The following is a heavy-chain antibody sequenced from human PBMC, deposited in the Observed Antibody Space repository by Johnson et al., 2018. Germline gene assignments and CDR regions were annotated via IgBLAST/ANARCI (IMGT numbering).Heavy chain of an antibody. V-gene: IGHV3-48*02. J-gene: IGHJ1*01. CDR2: ISSSSSTK. Sequence: VQLVQSGGGLVQPGGSLRLSCAASGFTFSTSNMNWVRQAPGKGLEWLSYISSSSSTKSSADSVKGRFTISRDNAKNSLYLQLNSRRDEDTAVYYRASQPGGTQHWGQGTLVTVSS. CDR3: ASQPGGTQH. CDR1: GFTFSTSN. D-gene: IGHD1-14*01.